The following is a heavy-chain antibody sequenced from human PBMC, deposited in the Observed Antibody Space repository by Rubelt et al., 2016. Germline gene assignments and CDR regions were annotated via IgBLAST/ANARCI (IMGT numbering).Heavy chain of an antibody. J-gene: IGHJ6*03. Sequence: QVRLQESGPGLVKPSETLSLTCAVSGDSINSYYWTWIRQSPGKGLEWIGYIYYSGTTNYNPSFRSPVTISLDTSKGQSSPHLRAVTAADTATDYWASAPSYGNEYYHMDVWGKGTTVTVSS. D-gene: IGHD4-17*01. CDR2: IYYSGTT. V-gene: IGHV4-59*01. CDR1: GDSINSYY. CDR3: ASAPSYGNEYYHMDV.